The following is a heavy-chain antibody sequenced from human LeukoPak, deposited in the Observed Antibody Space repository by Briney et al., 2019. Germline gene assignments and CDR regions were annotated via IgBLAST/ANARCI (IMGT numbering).Heavy chain of an antibody. Sequence: KPSETLSLTCAVYGGSFSGYYWSWIRQPPGKGLEWIGEINHSGSTNYNPSLKSRVTISVDTSKNQFSLKLSSVTAADTAGYYCAARGIAAAPGNYWGQGTLVTGSS. V-gene: IGHV4-34*01. CDR2: INHSGST. CDR1: GGSFSGYY. J-gene: IGHJ4*02. CDR3: AARGIAAAPGNY. D-gene: IGHD6-13*01.